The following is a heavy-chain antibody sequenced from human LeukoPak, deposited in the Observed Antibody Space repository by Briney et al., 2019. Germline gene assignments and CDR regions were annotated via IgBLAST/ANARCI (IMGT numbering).Heavy chain of an antibody. J-gene: IGHJ4*02. Sequence: GESLKISCKASGYNFTSSWIGWVRQMPGKGLEGMGIIYPGDSDTRYSPSSQGQVTISADKSISTAYLQWSSLKASDTAMYYCARLGQWLASYWGQGTLVTVSP. CDR2: IYPGDSDT. D-gene: IGHD6-19*01. V-gene: IGHV5-51*01. CDR3: ARLGQWLASY. CDR1: GYNFTSSW.